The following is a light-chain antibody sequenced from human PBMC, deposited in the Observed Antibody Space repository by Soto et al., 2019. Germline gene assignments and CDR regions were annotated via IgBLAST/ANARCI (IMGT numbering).Light chain of an antibody. V-gene: IGKV3-11*01. J-gene: IGKJ4*01. Sequence: EIVLTQSPATLSLSPGERATLSCRASQSVDTNLAWYQQKPGQAPRFLIYDAFNRATGIPARFSGGGSGTDFTLPISSLEPEDVAVYYCQQRKNWPLTFGGGTKVEIK. CDR2: DAF. CDR1: QSVDTN. CDR3: QQRKNWPLT.